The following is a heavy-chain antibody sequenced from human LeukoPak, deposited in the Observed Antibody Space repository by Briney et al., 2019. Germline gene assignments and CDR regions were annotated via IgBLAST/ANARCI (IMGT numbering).Heavy chain of an antibody. CDR2: ISYDGSNK. J-gene: IGHJ4*02. Sequence: PGGSLRLSCAASGFTFSSYGMHWVRQAPGKGLEWVAVISYDGSNKYYADSVKGRFTISRDNSKNTLYLQMNSLRAEDTAVYYCAKSAYLKGYCSSTSCYPGDYFDYWGQGTLVTVSS. CDR1: GFTFSSYG. D-gene: IGHD2-2*01. V-gene: IGHV3-30*18. CDR3: AKSAYLKGYCSSTSCYPGDYFDY.